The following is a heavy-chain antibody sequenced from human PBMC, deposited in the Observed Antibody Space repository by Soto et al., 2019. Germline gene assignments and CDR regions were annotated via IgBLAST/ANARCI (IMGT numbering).Heavy chain of an antibody. D-gene: IGHD2-15*01. CDR2: ISAYNGNT. CDR1: GYTFTSYG. J-gene: IGHJ5*02. CDR3: ARTHPDIVVVVAATDPLGGWFDP. V-gene: IGHV1-18*01. Sequence: GASVKVSCKASGYTFTSYGISWVRQAPGQGLEWMGWISAYNGNTNYAQKLQGRVTMTTDTSTSTAYMELRSLRSDDTAVYYCARTHPDIVVVVAATDPLGGWFDPWGQGTLVTVSS.